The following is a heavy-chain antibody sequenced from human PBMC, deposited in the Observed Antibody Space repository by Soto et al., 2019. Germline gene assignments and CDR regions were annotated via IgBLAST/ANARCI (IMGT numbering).Heavy chain of an antibody. CDR3: TVLMVYATPPYYFDY. CDR1: GYTFTSYY. V-gene: IGHV1-46*01. CDR2: INPSGGST. J-gene: IGHJ4*02. D-gene: IGHD2-8*01. Sequence: ASVKVSCKASGYTFTSYYMHWVRQAPGQGLEWMGIINPSGGSTSYAQKFQGRVTMTRDTSTSTVYMELSSLRSEDTAVYYCTVLMVYATPPYYFDYWGQGTLVTVSS.